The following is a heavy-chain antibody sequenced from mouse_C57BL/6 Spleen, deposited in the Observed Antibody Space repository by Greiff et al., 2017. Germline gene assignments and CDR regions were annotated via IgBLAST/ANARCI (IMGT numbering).Heavy chain of an antibody. Sequence: EVKVVESGGGLVKPGGSLKPSCAASGFTFSDYGMHWVRQAPEKGLEWVAYISSGSSTIYYADTVKGRFTISRDNAKNTLFLQMTSMRSEDTAMYYCARRWVGSYFDYWGQGTTLTVSS. CDR1: GFTFSDYG. J-gene: IGHJ2*01. D-gene: IGHD1-1*02. CDR3: ARRWVGSYFDY. CDR2: ISSGSSTI. V-gene: IGHV5-17*01.